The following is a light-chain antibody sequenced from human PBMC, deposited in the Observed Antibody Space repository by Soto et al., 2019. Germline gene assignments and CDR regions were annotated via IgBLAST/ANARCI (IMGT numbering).Light chain of an antibody. CDR1: SSDVGGYNS. CDR3: SSYAGSNNFV. J-gene: IGLJ2*01. Sequence: QSALTQPPSASGSPGQSVTISCTGTSSDVGGYNSVCWYQQHPGTAPKLMIYEVSKRPSGVPDRFSGSKSGNTASLTVSGLQAEDEADYYCSSYAGSNNFVFGGGTKLTVL. CDR2: EVS. V-gene: IGLV2-8*01.